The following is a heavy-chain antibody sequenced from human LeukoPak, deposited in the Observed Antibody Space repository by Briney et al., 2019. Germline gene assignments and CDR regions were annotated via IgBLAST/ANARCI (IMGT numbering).Heavy chain of an antibody. CDR3: ARGVGVVVPAAPLDY. CDR1: GFTFSSYA. J-gene: IGHJ4*02. V-gene: IGHV3-30-3*01. D-gene: IGHD2-2*01. Sequence: GGSLRLSCAASGFTFSSYAMHWVRQAPGKGLEWVAVISYDGSNKYYADSAKGRFTISRDNSKNTLYLQMNSLRAEDTAVYYCARGVGVVVPAAPLDYWGQGTLVTVSS. CDR2: ISYDGSNK.